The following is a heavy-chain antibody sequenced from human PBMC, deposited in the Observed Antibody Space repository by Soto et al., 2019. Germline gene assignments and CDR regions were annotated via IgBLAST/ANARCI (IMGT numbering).Heavy chain of an antibody. J-gene: IGHJ4*02. CDR2: ISGGGGTT. D-gene: IGHD1-1*01. Sequence: EVQLLESGGGLVQPGGSLRLSCTASGFTFIDYAMSWVRQAPGKRLEWVSLISGGGGTTQYADSVKGRFTISRDNSKNTVHLQTNSLRVEDTAVYFCAKVLSHDSALDYWGQGTRVTVTS. CDR3: AKVLSHDSALDY. CDR1: GFTFIDYA. V-gene: IGHV3-23*01.